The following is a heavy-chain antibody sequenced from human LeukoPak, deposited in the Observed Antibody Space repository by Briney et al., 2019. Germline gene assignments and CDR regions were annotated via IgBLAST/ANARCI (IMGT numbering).Heavy chain of an antibody. D-gene: IGHD6-19*01. J-gene: IGHJ4*02. CDR3: TTSGSGWYEGDY. V-gene: IGHV3-15*01. Sequence: GESLRLSCAASGFTFSNAWMSWVRQAPGKGLEWVGRIKSKTDGGTTDYAAPVKGRFTISRDDSKNTLYLQMNSLKTEDTAVYYCTTSGSGWYEGDYWGQGTLVTVSS. CDR1: GFTFSNAW. CDR2: IKSKTDGGTT.